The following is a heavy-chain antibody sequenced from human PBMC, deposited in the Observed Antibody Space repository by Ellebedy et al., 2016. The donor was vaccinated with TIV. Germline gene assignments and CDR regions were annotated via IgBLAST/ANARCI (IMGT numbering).Heavy chain of an antibody. V-gene: IGHV4-4*07. D-gene: IGHD1-26*01. J-gene: IGHJ4*02. CDR3: ARGPGSGTPLDH. CDR1: GTSFSIYY. Sequence: MPSETLSLTCTVSGTSFSIYYWSWIRQPAGKGLEWIGRIYSSGSADYSPSLKSRVTMSVDTSKNQISLRLTSVTAADTAVYYCARGPGSGTPLDHWGQGTLVTVSS. CDR2: IYSSGSA.